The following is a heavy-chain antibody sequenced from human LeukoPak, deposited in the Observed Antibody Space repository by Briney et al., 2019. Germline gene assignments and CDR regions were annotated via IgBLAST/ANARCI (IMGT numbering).Heavy chain of an antibody. Sequence: GESLKISCKGSGYSFTSYWIGWVRQMPGKGLEWMGIIYPGDSDTRYSPSFQGQVTISADKSISTAYLQWSSLKASDTAMYYCARLPPYGGYYYYMDVWGKGTTVTVSS. CDR1: GYSFTSYW. V-gene: IGHV5-51*01. CDR3: ARLPPYGGYYYYMDV. CDR2: IYPGDSDT. J-gene: IGHJ6*03. D-gene: IGHD4-17*01.